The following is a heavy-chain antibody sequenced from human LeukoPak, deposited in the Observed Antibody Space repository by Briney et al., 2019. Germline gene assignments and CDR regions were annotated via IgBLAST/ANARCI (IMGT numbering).Heavy chain of an antibody. D-gene: IGHD4-17*01. V-gene: IGHV3-21*04. CDR1: GFTFSSYS. CDR3: ARVEANPLYDDYGDNFDY. J-gene: IGHJ4*02. CDR2: ISSSSSYI. Sequence: GGSLRLSCAASGFTFSSYSMNWVRQAPGKGLEWVSSISSSSSYIYYADSVKGRFTISRDNAKNSLYLQMNSLRAGDMALYYCARVEANPLYDDYGDNFDYWGQGTLVTVSS.